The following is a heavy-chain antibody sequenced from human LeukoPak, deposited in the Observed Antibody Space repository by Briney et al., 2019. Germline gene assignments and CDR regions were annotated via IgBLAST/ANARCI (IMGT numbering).Heavy chain of an antibody. CDR3: ARGGVYSGYDWRAYYFDY. CDR1: GGSISSNY. D-gene: IGHD5-12*01. V-gene: IGHV4-59*01. CDR2: IYDSGST. Sequence: PSETLSLTCTVSGGSISSNYWSWIRQPPGKGLEWIGYIYDSGSTNYNPSLNSRATISEDMSKNQFSLKVRSVTAADTAVYYCARGGVYSGYDWRAYYFDYWGQGTLVTVSS. J-gene: IGHJ4*02.